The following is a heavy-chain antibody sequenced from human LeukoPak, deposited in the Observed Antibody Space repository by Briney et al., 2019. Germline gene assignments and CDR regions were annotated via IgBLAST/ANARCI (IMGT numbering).Heavy chain of an antibody. V-gene: IGHV3-48*02. CDR3: ARDTNWGFDY. CDR2: ITSTSSAK. Sequence: WGSLRLSCAASGLTFSTNSMNWVRQAPGKGLEWISYITSTSSAKYYADSVKGRFTISRDNAKNLLYLQMNSLRDEDTALYYCARDTNWGFDYWGQGTLVTVSS. J-gene: IGHJ4*02. D-gene: IGHD7-27*01. CDR1: GLTFSTNS.